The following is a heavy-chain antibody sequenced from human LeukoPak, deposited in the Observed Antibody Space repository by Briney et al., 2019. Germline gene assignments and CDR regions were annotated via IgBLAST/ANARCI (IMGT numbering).Heavy chain of an antibody. V-gene: IGHV4-34*01. CDR2: INHSGST. CDR1: GGSFSGYY. Sequence: PPETLSLTCAVYGGSFSGYYWSWIRQPPGKGLEWIGEINHSGSTNYNPSLKSRVTISVDASKNQFSLKLSSVTAADTAVYYCARETPVAVAGYYYYYGMDVWGQGTTVTVS. J-gene: IGHJ6*02. D-gene: IGHD6-19*01. CDR3: ARETPVAVAGYYYYYGMDV.